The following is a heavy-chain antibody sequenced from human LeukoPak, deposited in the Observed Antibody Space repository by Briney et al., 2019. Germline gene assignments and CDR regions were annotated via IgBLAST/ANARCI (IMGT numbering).Heavy chain of an antibody. V-gene: IGHV5-51*01. CDR2: IYPGDSDT. CDR3: ARLGSLDYCSGGSCSTWGWFDP. CDR1: RYSFTNYW. Sequence: GESLKISCKGSRYSFTNYWIGWVRQMPGKGLEWMGIIYPGDSDTTYSPSFQGQVTISVDESIDTAYLQWSSLKASDTAIYYCARLGSLDYCSGGSCSTWGWFDPWGQGTLVTVSS. D-gene: IGHD2-15*01. J-gene: IGHJ5*02.